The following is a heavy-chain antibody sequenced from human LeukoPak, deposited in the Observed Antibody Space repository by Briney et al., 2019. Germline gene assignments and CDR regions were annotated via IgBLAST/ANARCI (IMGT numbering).Heavy chain of an antibody. CDR1: GGSFSGYY. D-gene: IGHD3-10*01. J-gene: IGHJ2*01. V-gene: IGHV4-34*01. CDR2: INHSGST. CDR3: ARGRGYYGSGRGYWYFDL. Sequence: SETLSLTCAVYGGSFSGYYWSWIRQPPGKGLEWSGEINHSGSTSYNPSLKSRVTISVDTSKNQFSLKLSSVTAADTAVYYCARGRGYYGSGRGYWYFDLWGRGTLVTVSS.